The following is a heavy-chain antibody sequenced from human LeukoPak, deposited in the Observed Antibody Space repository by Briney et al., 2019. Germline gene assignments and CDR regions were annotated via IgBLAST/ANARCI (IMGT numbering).Heavy chain of an antibody. D-gene: IGHD1-1*01. CDR2: ISAYNGNT. Sequence: GASVKVSCKASGYTFTSYGISWVRQAAGQGLEWMGWISAYNGNTNYAQKLQGRVTMTTDTSTSTAYMELRSLRSDDTAVYYCARVRRTTGTTTSGTAGWFDPWGQGTLVTVSS. V-gene: IGHV1-18*01. CDR3: ARVRRTTGTTTSGTAGWFDP. CDR1: GYTFTSYG. J-gene: IGHJ5*02.